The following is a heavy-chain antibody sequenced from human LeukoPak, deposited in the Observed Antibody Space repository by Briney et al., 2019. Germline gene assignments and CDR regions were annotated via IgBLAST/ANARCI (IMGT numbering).Heavy chain of an antibody. CDR3: ARGLYGDYGRVDAFDI. V-gene: IGHV4-59*01. J-gene: IGHJ3*02. CDR1: GGSISSYY. CDR2: IYYSGST. D-gene: IGHD4-17*01. Sequence: PSETLSLTCTVSGGSISSYYWSWLRQPPGKGLEWIGYIYYSGSTNYNPSLTSRVTISVDTSKNQFSLKLSSVTAADTAVYYCARGLYGDYGRVDAFDIWGQGTMVTVPS.